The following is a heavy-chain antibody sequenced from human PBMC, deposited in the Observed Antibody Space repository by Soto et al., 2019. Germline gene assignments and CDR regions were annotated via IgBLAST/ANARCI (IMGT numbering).Heavy chain of an antibody. J-gene: IGHJ4*02. CDR2: IYPGDSDT. V-gene: IGHV5-51*01. Sequence: PGEYLKISCKGSAYILTNYWIGWVRQMPRKGLERMGIIYPGDSDTKYSPSFKGQVTISADKSITTSYLQWRSLEASATAMYYWASLSYYDSHSGFDYWGQGTLVTVSS. D-gene: IGHD3-22*01. CDR1: AYILTNYW. CDR3: ASLSYYDSHSGFDY.